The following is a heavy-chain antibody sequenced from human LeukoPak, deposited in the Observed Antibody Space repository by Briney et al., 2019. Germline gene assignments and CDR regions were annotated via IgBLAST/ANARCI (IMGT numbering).Heavy chain of an antibody. CDR1: GVTFSTYG. Sequence: GGSLRLSCAASGVTFSTYGMHWVRQAPGKGLEWVALIWYDGINKYYADSVKGRFTISRDDSKNTLYLQLNSLSAEDTAVSYCVRGGGGYCSGGSCLGWFDPWGQGTLVTVSS. CDR2: IWYDGINK. V-gene: IGHV3-33*01. D-gene: IGHD2-15*01. J-gene: IGHJ5*02. CDR3: VRGGGGYCSGGSCLGWFDP.